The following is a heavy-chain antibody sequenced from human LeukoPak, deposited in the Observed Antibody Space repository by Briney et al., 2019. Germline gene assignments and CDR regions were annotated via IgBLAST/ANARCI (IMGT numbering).Heavy chain of an antibody. CDR1: GDSISSYY. CDR3: ARQSRAVDY. Sequence: SETLSLTCTVSGDSISSYYWSWIRRPPGKGLEWIGYIYYSGSTNYNPSLKSRVTISVDTSKNQFSLKLSSVTAADTAVYYCARQSRAVDYWGQGTLVTVSS. CDR2: IYYSGST. J-gene: IGHJ4*02. V-gene: IGHV4-59*08.